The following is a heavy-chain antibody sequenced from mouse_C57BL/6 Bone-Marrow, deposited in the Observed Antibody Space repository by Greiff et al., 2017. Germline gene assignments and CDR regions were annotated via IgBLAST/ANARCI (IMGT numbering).Heavy chain of an antibody. CDR2: IYPIRGNT. J-gene: IGHJ4*01. V-gene: IGHV1-81*01. CDR1: GHTLTSLG. D-gene: IGHD1-1*01. CDR3: ATITTVVQRGYAMDY. Sequence: QVQLKQSGAELARPGASVKVSCKASGHTLTSLGIRLVEQKTGQGLEWIGEIYPIRGNTYYNEKVQGKGTLTADKSSSTAYMELRSLTSEDSAVCFCATITTVVQRGYAMDYWGQGTSVTVSS.